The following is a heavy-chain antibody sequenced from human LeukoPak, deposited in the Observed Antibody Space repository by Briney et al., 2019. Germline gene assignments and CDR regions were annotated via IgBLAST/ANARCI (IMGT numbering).Heavy chain of an antibody. CDR1: GDSISNFY. CDR2: IDYRGST. V-gene: IGHV4-59*01. CDR3: AREKFGDFQGWFDP. Sequence: MSSETLSLTCTVSGDSISNFYWSWIRQPPGKGLEWIGYIDYRGSTSYNPSLRSRVTISIDTSKNRFSLRLSSVAAADTAVYYCAREKFGDFQGWFDPWGQGTLVTVSS. D-gene: IGHD3-10*01. J-gene: IGHJ5*02.